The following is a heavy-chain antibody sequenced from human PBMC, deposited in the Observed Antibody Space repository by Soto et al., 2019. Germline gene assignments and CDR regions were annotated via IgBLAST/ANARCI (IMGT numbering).Heavy chain of an antibody. CDR1: GGSISGYY. J-gene: IGHJ5*02. D-gene: IGHD3-10*01. V-gene: IGHV4-59*08. Sequence: PSETLSLTCTVSGGSISGYYWSWIRQPPGKRLEWIGYIDYYGSTYYNPSLKSRVTISVDTSKNQFSLKLSSVTVADTAVYYCARHGSGSYYNNWFDPWGQGTLVTVSS. CDR3: ARHGSGSYYNNWFDP. CDR2: IDYYGST.